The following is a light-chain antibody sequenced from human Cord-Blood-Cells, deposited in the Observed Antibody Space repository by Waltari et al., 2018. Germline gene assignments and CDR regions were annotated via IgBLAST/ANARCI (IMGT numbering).Light chain of an antibody. CDR1: SSNIGSNT. CDR2: SNN. V-gene: IGLV1-44*01. CDR3: AAWDDSLNGPNWV. Sequence: QSVLTQPPSASGTPGQRVTISCSGSSSNIGSNTVHWYQQLPGTAPKLLIYSNNQRPSGVPDRFSGSKSGTSASLALSGLQSEDEADYYCAAWDDSLNGPNWVFGGGTKLTVL. J-gene: IGLJ3*02.